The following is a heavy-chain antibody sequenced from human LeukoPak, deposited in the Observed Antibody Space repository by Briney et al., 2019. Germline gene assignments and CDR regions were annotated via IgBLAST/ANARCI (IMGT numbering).Heavy chain of an antibody. D-gene: IGHD6-13*01. CDR3: ARAGDSSGWFWQY. Sequence: SETLSLTCTVSGGSISSYYWSWIRQSPGKGLEWIGQIHYTGGTSYNPSLKSRLTVSLDTSKNQFSLKLSSVAAADTAVYYCARAGDSSGWFWQYWGQGTLVTVSS. J-gene: IGHJ4*02. CDR2: IHYTGGT. CDR1: GGSISSYY. V-gene: IGHV4-59*01.